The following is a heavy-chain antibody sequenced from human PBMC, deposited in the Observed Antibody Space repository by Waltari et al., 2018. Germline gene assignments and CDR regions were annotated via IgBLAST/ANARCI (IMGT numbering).Heavy chain of an antibody. CDR3: ATGRGLPY. CDR2: IRQDGSEK. Sequence: EVQVVESGGGLVQPGGSLSLSCDVSEFTFSSFWMTWGRQTPGKGLEWVANIRQDGSEKYYVDSVKGRFTVSRDNARNSLYLQMNSLRAEDTAVYYCATGRGLPYWGQGTLVTVSS. CDR1: EFTFSSFW. V-gene: IGHV3-7*01. J-gene: IGHJ4*02.